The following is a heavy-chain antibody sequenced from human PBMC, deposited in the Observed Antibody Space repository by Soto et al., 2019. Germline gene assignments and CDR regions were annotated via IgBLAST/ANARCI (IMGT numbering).Heavy chain of an antibody. Sequence: GGSLRLSCAASGFTFSSYAMHWVRQAPGKGLEWVAVISYDGSNKYYADSVKGRFTISRDNSKNTLYLQMNSLRAEDTAVYYCARGRYFDWSGTYYFDYWGQGTLVTVSS. J-gene: IGHJ4*02. D-gene: IGHD3-9*01. V-gene: IGHV3-30-3*01. CDR2: ISYDGSNK. CDR1: GFTFSSYA. CDR3: ARGRYFDWSGTYYFDY.